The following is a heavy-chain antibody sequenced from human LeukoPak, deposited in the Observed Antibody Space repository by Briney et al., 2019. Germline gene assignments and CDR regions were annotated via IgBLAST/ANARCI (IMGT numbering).Heavy chain of an antibody. V-gene: IGHV4-39*01. D-gene: IGHD3-10*01. CDR1: GGSISSSSYY. Sequence: SETLSLTCTVSGGSISSSSYYWGWIRQPPGKGLEWIGSIYYSGSTYYNPSLKSRVTISVDASKNQFSLKLSSVTAADTAVYYCARAYSILDPGLWFGEAEPHFDYWGQGTLVTVSS. CDR3: ARAYSILDPGLWFGEAEPHFDY. J-gene: IGHJ4*02. CDR2: IYYSGST.